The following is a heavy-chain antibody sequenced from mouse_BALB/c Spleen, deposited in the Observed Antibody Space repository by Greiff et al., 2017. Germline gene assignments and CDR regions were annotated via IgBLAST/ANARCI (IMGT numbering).Heavy chain of an antibody. D-gene: IGHD2-2*01. V-gene: IGHV1S81*02. J-gene: IGHJ2*01. CDR1: GYTFTSYW. CDR2: INPSNGRT. Sequence: VQLQQPGAELVKPGASVKLSCKASGYTFTSYWMHWVKQRPGQGLEWIGEINPSNGRTNYNEKFKSKATLTVDKSSSTVYMQLSSLTSEDSAVYYCAREGGDGYDVFDYWGQGTTLTVSS. CDR3: AREGGDGYDVFDY.